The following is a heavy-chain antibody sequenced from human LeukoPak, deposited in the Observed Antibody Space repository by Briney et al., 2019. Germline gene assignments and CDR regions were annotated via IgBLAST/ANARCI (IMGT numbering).Heavy chain of an antibody. CDR3: TRLYSGSHV. Sequence: GGSLRLSCAASGFSVSYSYMSWVRQAPGMGLEWVSVIYSGGNTHYADSVKGRFIISRDNSKNTLDLQMNSLKDEDTGVYYCTRLYSGSHVWGKGTLVTVSS. V-gene: IGHV3-66*02. CDR1: GFSVSYSY. D-gene: IGHD1-26*01. J-gene: IGHJ4*02. CDR2: IYSGGNT.